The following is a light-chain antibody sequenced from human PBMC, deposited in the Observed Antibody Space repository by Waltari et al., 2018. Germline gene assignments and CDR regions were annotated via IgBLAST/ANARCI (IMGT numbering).Light chain of an antibody. V-gene: IGLV2-8*01. CDR2: EVS. CDR1: RSYVGAYDY. Sequence: QSALTQPPSASGSPGQSVTISCTGPRSYVGAYDYVSWYQQPPGKAPKLIIYEVSKRPSGVPDRFSGSKSGNTASLTVSGLQAEDEADYYCGSFAGSINWVFGGGTKLTVL. J-gene: IGLJ3*02. CDR3: GSFAGSINWV.